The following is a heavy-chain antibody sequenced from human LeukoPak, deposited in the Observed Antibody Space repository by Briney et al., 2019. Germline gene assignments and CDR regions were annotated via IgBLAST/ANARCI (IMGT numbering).Heavy chain of an antibody. CDR2: ISYDGSNK. V-gene: IGHV3-30*18. CDR1: GFTFSSYG. CDR3: AKDRGRFELWFGERPDYFDY. Sequence: GRSLRLSCAASGFTFSSYGMHWVRQAPGKGLEWVAVISYDGSNKYYADSVKGRFTISRDNSKNTLYLQMNSLRAEDTAVYYCAKDRGRFELWFGERPDYFDYWGQGTLVTVSS. J-gene: IGHJ4*02. D-gene: IGHD3-10*01.